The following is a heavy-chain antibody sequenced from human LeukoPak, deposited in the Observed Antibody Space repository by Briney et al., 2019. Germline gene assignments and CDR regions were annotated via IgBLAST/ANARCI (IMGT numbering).Heavy chain of an antibody. Sequence: GGSLRLSCAASGFTFSRFSMNWVRQAPGKGLEWVSSISSSGTYIYYADSVKGRFTISRDSAKNSLYLQMNSLRAEDTAVYYCAKAYSSRRDYWGQGTLVTVSP. J-gene: IGHJ4*02. D-gene: IGHD6-13*01. CDR3: AKAYSSRRDY. CDR1: GFTFSRFS. V-gene: IGHV3-21*04. CDR2: ISSSGTYI.